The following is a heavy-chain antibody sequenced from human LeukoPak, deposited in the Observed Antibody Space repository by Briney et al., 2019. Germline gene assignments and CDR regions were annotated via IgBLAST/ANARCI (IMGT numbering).Heavy chain of an antibody. D-gene: IGHD6-13*01. J-gene: IGHJ4*02. CDR2: IYYSGST. CDR3: ARGRASGIAAAGTYYFDY. CDR1: GGSISSGGYY. Sequence: SETLSLTCTVSGGSISSGGYYWSWLRQHPGKGLEWIVYIYYSGSTYYNPSLKSRVTISVNTSKNQFSLKLSSVTAADTAVYYCARGRASGIAAAGTYYFDYWGQGTLVTVSS. V-gene: IGHV4-31*03.